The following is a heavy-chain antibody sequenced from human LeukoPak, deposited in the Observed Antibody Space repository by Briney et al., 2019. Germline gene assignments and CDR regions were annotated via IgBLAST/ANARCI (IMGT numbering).Heavy chain of an antibody. CDR2: ISGSGGST. CDR1: GFTFSSYA. J-gene: IGHJ6*03. CDR3: ARGGGRYYYDSSGYMDV. Sequence: GGSLRLSCAASGFTFSSYAMSWVRQAPGKGLEWVSAISGSGGSTYYADSVKGRFTISRDNSKNTLYLQMNSLRAEDTAVYYCARGGGRYYYDSSGYMDVWGKGTTVTVSS. D-gene: IGHD3-22*01. V-gene: IGHV3-23*01.